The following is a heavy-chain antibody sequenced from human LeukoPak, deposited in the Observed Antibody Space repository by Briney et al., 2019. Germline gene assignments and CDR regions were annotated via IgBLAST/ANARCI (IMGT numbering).Heavy chain of an antibody. J-gene: IGHJ4*02. CDR3: AKDRYSGYDALDY. CDR1: EFSVGSNY. V-gene: IGHV3-66*01. CDR2: IYSGGST. D-gene: IGHD5-12*01. Sequence: GGSLRLSCAASEFSVGSNYMTWVRQAPGKGLEWVSLIYSGGSTYYADSVKGRFTISRDNSKNTLYLQMNSLRAEDTAVYYCAKDRYSGYDALDYWGQGTLVTVSS.